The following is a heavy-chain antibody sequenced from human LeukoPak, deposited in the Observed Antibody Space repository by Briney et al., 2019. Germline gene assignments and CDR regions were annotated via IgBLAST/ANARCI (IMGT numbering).Heavy chain of an antibody. V-gene: IGHV1-2*02. CDR1: GYTFTDYY. Sequence: ASVKVSCKASGYTFTDYYMHWVRQAPGQGLEWLGWIDPNRGGTIYAQKFQGRVTMTRDTSISTAYMELSRLRSDDTAVYYCARGAPLSQIYFLYYYLDVWAKGTTVTISS. CDR3: ARGAPLSQIYFLYYYLDV. D-gene: IGHD4/OR15-4a*01. J-gene: IGHJ6*03. CDR2: IDPNRGGT.